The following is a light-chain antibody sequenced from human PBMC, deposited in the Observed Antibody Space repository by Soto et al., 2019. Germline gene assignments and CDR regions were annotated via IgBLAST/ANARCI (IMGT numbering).Light chain of an antibody. CDR1: SSDVGGYNY. J-gene: IGLJ1*01. CDR2: EVS. CDR3: SSYTSSSTYYD. V-gene: IGLV2-14*01. Sequence: QSALTQPASVSGSPGQSITISCTGTSSDVGGYNYVSWYQQHPGKAPKLMIYEVSNRPSGVSNRFSGSKSGNTASLTISGLQAEDEADYYCSSYTSSSTYYDFGTGTKLTVL.